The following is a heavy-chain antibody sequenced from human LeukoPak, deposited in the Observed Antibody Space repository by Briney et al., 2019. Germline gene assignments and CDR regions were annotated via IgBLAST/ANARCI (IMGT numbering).Heavy chain of an antibody. CDR2: ISGSGGST. V-gene: IGHV3-23*01. J-gene: IGHJ4*02. D-gene: IGHD2-15*01. CDR1: GFTFSSSG. CDR3: AKDGTPGDY. Sequence: GGSLRLSCAASGFTFSSSGMSWVRQAPGMGPEWVSAISGSGGSTYYADSVKGRFTISRDNSKNTLYLQMSGLRADDTAVYYCAKDGTPGDYWGQGTRVTVSS.